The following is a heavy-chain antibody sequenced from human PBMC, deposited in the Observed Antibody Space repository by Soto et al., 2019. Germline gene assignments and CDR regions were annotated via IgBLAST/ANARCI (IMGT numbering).Heavy chain of an antibody. CDR1: GFTFSSYA. Sequence: PGGSLRLSCAASGFTFSSYAMTWVRQAPGKGLEWVSAICGTGGNTYYAAAVKGRFTISRDNSKNTLYLQMSSLRAEDTAVYYCAKDLDPRHKTTIYYYYYGVDVWGQGTTVTVSS. D-gene: IGHD4-17*01. CDR2: ICGTGGNT. CDR3: AKDLDPRHKTTIYYYYYGVDV. J-gene: IGHJ6*02. V-gene: IGHV3-23*01.